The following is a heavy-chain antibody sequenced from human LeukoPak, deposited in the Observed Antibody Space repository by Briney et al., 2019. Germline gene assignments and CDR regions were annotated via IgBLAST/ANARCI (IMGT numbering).Heavy chain of an antibody. CDR1: GYTFTSYD. CDR2: MNPNSGNT. Sequence: ASVKVSCKASGYTFTSYDISWVRQATGQGLEWMGWMNPNSGNTGYAQKFQGRVTMTRNTSISTAYMELSSLRSEDTAVYYCARAAPRSSSIETYYFDYWGQGTLVTVSS. J-gene: IGHJ4*02. D-gene: IGHD6-13*01. CDR3: ARAAPRSSSIETYYFDY. V-gene: IGHV1-8*01.